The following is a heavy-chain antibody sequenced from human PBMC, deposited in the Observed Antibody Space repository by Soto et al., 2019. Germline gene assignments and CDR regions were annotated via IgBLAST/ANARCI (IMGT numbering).Heavy chain of an antibody. D-gene: IGHD3-16*01. J-gene: IGHJ3*02. CDR3: ARDAPSLDDYVWGSYGDACDI. CDR2: ISSSSSTI. CDR1: GFTFSSYS. Sequence: GGSLRLSCAASGFTFSSYSMNWVCRAPGKGLEWVSYISSSSSTIYYAASVKGRFTISRDNAKNSLYLQMNSLRDEDTAVYYCARDAPSLDDYVWGSYGDACDIWGQETMFTVSS. V-gene: IGHV3-48*02.